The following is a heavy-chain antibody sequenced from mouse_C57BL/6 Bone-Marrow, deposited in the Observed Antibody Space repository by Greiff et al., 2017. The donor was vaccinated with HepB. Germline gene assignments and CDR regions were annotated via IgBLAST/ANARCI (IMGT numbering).Heavy chain of an antibody. Sequence: VQLQQSGAELVRPGTSVKVSCKASGYAFTNYLIEWVKQRPGQGLEWIGVINPGSGGTNYNEKFKGKATLTADKSSSTAYMQLSSLTSEDSAVYFGAGWDSWFAYWGQGTLVTVSA. D-gene: IGHD4-1*01. CDR1: GYAFTNYL. CDR2: INPGSGGT. V-gene: IGHV1-54*01. J-gene: IGHJ3*01. CDR3: AGWDSWFAY.